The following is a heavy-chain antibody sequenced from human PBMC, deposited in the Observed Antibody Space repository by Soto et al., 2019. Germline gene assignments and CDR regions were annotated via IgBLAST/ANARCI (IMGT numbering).Heavy chain of an antibody. CDR1: GFTFSSYG. J-gene: IGHJ4*02. D-gene: IGHD3-10*01. V-gene: IGHV3-30*18. CDR2: ISYDGSNK. CDR3: AKPYGEFTVPYFDY. Sequence: GGSLRLSCAASGFTFSSYGMHWVRQAPGKGLEWVAVISYDGSNKYYADSVKGRFTTSRDNSKNTLYLQMNSLRAEDTAVYYCAKPYGEFTVPYFDYWGQGTLVTVSS.